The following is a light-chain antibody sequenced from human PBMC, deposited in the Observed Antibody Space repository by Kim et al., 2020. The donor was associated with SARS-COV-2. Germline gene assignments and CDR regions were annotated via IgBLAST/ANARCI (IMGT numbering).Light chain of an antibody. V-gene: IGKV3-15*01. Sequence: VSPGERATLSCRASESVTRNVAWYQQKPGQAPSLLIYGASTRATGIPARFSGSGSGTDFTLTISSLQSEDFAVYYCQQFNNWPWTFGQGTKVDIK. CDR1: ESVTRN. CDR3: QQFNNWPWT. CDR2: GAS. J-gene: IGKJ1*01.